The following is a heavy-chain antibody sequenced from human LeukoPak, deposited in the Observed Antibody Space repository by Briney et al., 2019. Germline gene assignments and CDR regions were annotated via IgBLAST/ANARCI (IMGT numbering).Heavy chain of an antibody. J-gene: IGHJ4*02. CDR2: IYYSGST. D-gene: IGHD5-24*01. V-gene: IGHV4-39*07. CDR3: ARVDGYNYYFDY. CDR1: GGSISSSSYY. Sequence: PSETLSLTCTVSGGSISSSSYYWGWIRQPPGKGLEWIGSIYYSGSTNYNPSLKSRVTISADTSKNQFSLKLSSVTAADTAVYYCARVDGYNYYFDYWGQGTLVTVSS.